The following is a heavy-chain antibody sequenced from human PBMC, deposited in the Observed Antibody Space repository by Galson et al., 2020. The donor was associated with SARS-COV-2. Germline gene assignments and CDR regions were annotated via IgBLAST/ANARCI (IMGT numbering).Heavy chain of an antibody. CDR1: GFTFSNYA. V-gene: IGHV3-23*01. CDR3: AKVGSYYYFYYMDV. CDR2: ISGSGGTT. Sequence: GESLKISCAASGFTFSNYAMSWVRQAPGKGLEWVSAISGSGGTTWYAASVKGRFTIFRDDYKNTLYLRMNSLTTEDTAVYYCAKVGSYYYFYYMDVWGTGTTVTVSS. J-gene: IGHJ6*03. D-gene: IGHD2-21*01.